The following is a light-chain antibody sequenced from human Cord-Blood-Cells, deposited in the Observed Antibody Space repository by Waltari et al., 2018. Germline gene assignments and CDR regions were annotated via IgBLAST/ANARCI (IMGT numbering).Light chain of an antibody. J-gene: IGLJ3*02. CDR3: SSYTSSSTWV. CDR2: EVS. Sequence: QSALTQPASVSGSPGQSITISCTGTSSDVGGYNYVSWYQQHPGKAPKLMFYEVSNRPSGVANRCSGSKSGNTASLTIAGLQAEDEADYYCSSYTSSSTWVFGGGTKLTVL. CDR1: SSDVGGYNY. V-gene: IGLV2-14*01.